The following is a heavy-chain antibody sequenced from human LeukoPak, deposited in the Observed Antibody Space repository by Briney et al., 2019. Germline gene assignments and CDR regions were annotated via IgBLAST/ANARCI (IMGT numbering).Heavy chain of an antibody. J-gene: IGHJ4*02. CDR3: ARGPVRLARPYDF. CDR2: INHTGST. Sequence: SETLSLTCTVQGGSLSGASWTWIRQPPGKGLEWIGEINHTGSTNYNPSFKSRVTMSADTPKNQFSLNLTSVTAADTALYYCARGPVRLARPYDFWGQGTLVTVSS. V-gene: IGHV4-34*01. CDR1: GGSLSGAS. D-gene: IGHD3-9*01.